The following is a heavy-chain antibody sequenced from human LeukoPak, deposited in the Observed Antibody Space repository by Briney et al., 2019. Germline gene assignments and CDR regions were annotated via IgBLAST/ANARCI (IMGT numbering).Heavy chain of an antibody. D-gene: IGHD6-19*01. V-gene: IGHV4-39*01. Sequence: SETLSLTCTVSGGSISSSSYYWGWIRQPPGKGLEWIGSIYYSGSTYYNPSLKSRVTISVDTSKNQFSLKLSSVTAADTAVYYCASRFISIAVAGTESSRGAVDYWGQGTLVTVSS. CDR1: GGSISSSSYY. J-gene: IGHJ4*02. CDR2: IYYSGST. CDR3: ASRFISIAVAGTESSRGAVDY.